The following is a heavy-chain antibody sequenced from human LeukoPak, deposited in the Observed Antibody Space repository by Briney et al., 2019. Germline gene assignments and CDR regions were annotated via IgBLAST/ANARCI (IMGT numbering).Heavy chain of an antibody. CDR3: AKMDFGSGSYYILNSPDY. CDR2: ISGSGGST. CDR1: GFTFSSYA. J-gene: IGHJ4*02. Sequence: GGSLRLSCAASGFTFSSYAMSWVRQAPGKGLEWVPAISGSGGSTYYADSVKGRFTISRDNSKNTLYLQVNSLRADDTAVYYCAKMDFGSGSYYILNSPDYWGQGTLVTVSS. D-gene: IGHD3-10*01. V-gene: IGHV3-23*01.